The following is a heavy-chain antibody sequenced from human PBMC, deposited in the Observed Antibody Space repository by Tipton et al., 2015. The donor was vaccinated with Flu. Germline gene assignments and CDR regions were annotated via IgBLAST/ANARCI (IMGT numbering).Heavy chain of an antibody. V-gene: IGHV3-15*01. CDR1: GLIFNEAW. J-gene: IGHJ4*02. D-gene: IGHD3-3*01. CDR3: TAGVGTTDHDY. CDR2: IKSKTDGATR. Sequence: QLVQSGGGLVMPGGSLRLSCAASGLIFNEAWMSWVRQAPGKGLEWVGRIKSKTDGATRGFAAPVRGRFSISRDDSKNTLYLQMNSLKTEDTAVYYCTAGVGTTDHDYWGQGTLVTVSS.